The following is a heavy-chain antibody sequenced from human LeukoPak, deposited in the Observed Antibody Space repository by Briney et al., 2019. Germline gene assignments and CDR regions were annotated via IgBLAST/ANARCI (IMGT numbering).Heavy chain of an antibody. V-gene: IGHV3-33*06. CDR2: IWNDGSNK. Sequence: GGSLRLSCAASGFTLSTYGMYWVRQAPGKGLEWVAVIWNDGSNKHYADSVKGRFTISRDNSKNTLDLQMNSLRAEDAAVYYCAKALRYGSGSFGDYFDYWGQGTLVTVSS. CDR1: GFTLSTYG. D-gene: IGHD3-10*01. J-gene: IGHJ4*02. CDR3: AKALRYGSGSFGDYFDY.